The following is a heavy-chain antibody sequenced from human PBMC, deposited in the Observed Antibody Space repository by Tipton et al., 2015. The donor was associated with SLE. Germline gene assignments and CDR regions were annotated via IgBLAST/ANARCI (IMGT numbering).Heavy chain of an antibody. CDR1: GFTFSSYS. CDR3: ARGYSSSRNLFDY. D-gene: IGHD6-13*01. V-gene: IGHV3-30*03. J-gene: IGHJ4*02. Sequence: SLRLSCAASGFTFSSYSMNWVRQAPGKGLEWVAVISYDGGNKYYADSVKGRFTISRDNAKNSLYLQMNSLRAEDTAVYYCARGYSSSRNLFDYWGQGTLVTVSS. CDR2: ISYDGGNK.